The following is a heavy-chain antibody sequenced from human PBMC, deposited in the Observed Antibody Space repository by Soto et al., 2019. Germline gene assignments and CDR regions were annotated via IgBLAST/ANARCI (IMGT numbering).Heavy chain of an antibody. CDR1: GGSFSGYY. Sequence: SETLSLTCAVYGGSFSGYYWSWIRQPPGKGLEWIGEINHSGSVNYNPSLKSRVTISVDTSKNQFSLKLSSVTAADTAVYYCARLRYCTNGVGYRETRRLSTLDYCGQGTLVTVS. J-gene: IGHJ4*02. CDR3: ARLRYCTNGVGYRETRRLSTLDY. CDR2: INHSGSV. V-gene: IGHV4-34*01. D-gene: IGHD2-8*01.